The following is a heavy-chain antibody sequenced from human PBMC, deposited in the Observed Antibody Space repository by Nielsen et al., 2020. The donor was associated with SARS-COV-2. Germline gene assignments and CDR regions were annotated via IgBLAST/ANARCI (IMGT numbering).Heavy chain of an antibody. CDR1: GFRLDDYG. V-gene: IGHV3-20*04. D-gene: IGHD5-18*01. Sequence: GGSLRLSCAAAGFRLDDYGMIWVRQAPGKGLEWVAGISWNGGDTNYADSVKGRFTISRDNAANTLSLQMRSLRAEDTAVYFCIRAGTYNYGLAYWGQGVLVKVSS. CDR3: IRAGTYNYGLAY. J-gene: IGHJ4*02. CDR2: ISWNGGDT.